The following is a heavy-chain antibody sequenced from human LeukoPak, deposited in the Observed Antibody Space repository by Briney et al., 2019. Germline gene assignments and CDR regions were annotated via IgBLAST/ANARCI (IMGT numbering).Heavy chain of an antibody. CDR3: ARGETYFSGSGSYYFDY. CDR1: GGSISSSTYY. J-gene: IGHJ4*02. D-gene: IGHD3-10*01. V-gene: IGHV4-39*07. Sequence: SQTLSLTCTASGGSISSSTYYWGWIRQPPGKGLQWIGSIYYIGSTNYTNYNPSLKSRLTISVDTSKNHFSLRLSSVTAADTGVYYCARGETYFSGSGSYYFDYWGQGNLVTVSP. CDR2: IYYIGSTNYT.